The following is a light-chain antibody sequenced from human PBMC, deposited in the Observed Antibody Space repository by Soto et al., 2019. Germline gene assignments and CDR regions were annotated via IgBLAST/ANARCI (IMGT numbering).Light chain of an antibody. CDR1: QSVTSN. CDR2: RAS. V-gene: IGKV3-15*01. Sequence: EVVMTQSPGAVSVSPGERATLFCRASQSVTSNVAWYQQKPGQAPRLLIYRASARATGVPARFSGSGSGTEFTLTISSLQSEDFGIYYCQQYDYWWTFXQGTKVDIK. J-gene: IGKJ1*01. CDR3: QQYDYWWT.